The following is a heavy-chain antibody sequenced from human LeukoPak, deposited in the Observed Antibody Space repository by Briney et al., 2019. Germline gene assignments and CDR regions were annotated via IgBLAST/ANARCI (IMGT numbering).Heavy chain of an antibody. V-gene: IGHV3-64*01. Sequence: GGSLRLSCAVYGFSVSGYWMTWVRQAPGKGLEYVSAISSNGGSTYYANSVKGRFTISRDNSKNTLYLQMGSLRAEDMAVYYRARDYDYASDYWGQGTLVTVSS. CDR2: ISSNGGST. CDR1: GFSVSGYW. D-gene: IGHD3-16*01. J-gene: IGHJ4*02. CDR3: ARDYDYASDY.